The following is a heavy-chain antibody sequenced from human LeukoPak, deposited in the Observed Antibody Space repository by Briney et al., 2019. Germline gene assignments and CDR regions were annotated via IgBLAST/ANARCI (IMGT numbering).Heavy chain of an antibody. CDR1: GFTFRNYA. CDR2: ISNDGNDK. D-gene: IGHD6-13*01. V-gene: IGHV3-30-3*01. CDR3: ARDGDTAAAGYYFDS. J-gene: IGHJ4*02. Sequence: GGSLRLSCAASGFTFRNYAMSWVRQAPGKGLEWVAVISNDGNDKYNADSVKGRFTISRDNSKNMVYLQTNSLRVEDTAVYYCARDGDTAAAGYYFDSWGQGTLVTVSS.